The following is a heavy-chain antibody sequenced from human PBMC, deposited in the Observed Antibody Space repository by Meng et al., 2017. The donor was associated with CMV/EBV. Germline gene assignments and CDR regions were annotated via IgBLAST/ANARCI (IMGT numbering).Heavy chain of an antibody. J-gene: IGHJ5*02. D-gene: IGHD2-2*01. CDR3: ARDLMNCSSTSCANWFDP. CDR1: GCSFSSYY. Sequence: PRQNQRQWLRTPSSTLSLTCCFSGCSFSSYYWSWIRQPAGKGREWIGRIYTSGSTNYTPSLKSRVTMSVDTSKNQFSLKLSSVTAADTAVYYCARDLMNCSSTSCANWFDPWGQGTLVTVSS. CDR2: IYTSGST. V-gene: IGHV4-4*07.